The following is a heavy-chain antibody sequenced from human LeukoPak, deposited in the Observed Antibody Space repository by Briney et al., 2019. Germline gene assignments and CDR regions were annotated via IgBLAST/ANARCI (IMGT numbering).Heavy chain of an antibody. CDR3: ALSVAARPYYFDY. Sequence: PGGSLRHSCAASGFTFSSYGMHWVRQAPGKGLEWVAVIWYDGSNKYYADSVKGRFTISRDNSKNTLYLQMNSLRAEDTAVYYCALSVAARPYYFDYWGQGTLVTVSS. D-gene: IGHD6-6*01. J-gene: IGHJ4*02. CDR1: GFTFSSYG. CDR2: IWYDGSNK. V-gene: IGHV3-33*01.